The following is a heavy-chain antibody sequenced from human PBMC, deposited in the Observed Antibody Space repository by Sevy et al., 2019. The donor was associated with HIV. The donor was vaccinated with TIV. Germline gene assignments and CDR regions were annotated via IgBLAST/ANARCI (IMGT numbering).Heavy chain of an antibody. D-gene: IGHD5-18*01. CDR2: ISNSGTYI. CDR3: ARYEEDTTLVNAFDI. CDR1: GSTFSNYI. V-gene: IGHV3-21*01. J-gene: IGHJ3*02. Sequence: GGSLRPSCAASGSTFSNYIINWVSQAPGKGLEWVSSISNSGTYIYYADSVKGRLTITTDNAKNSLYLQMNSRRSEDTAVYYCARYEEDTTLVNAFDIWGQGTMVTVSS.